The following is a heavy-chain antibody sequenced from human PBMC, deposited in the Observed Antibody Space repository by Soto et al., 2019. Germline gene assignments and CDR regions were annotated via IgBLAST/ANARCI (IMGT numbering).Heavy chain of an antibody. CDR1: GYSISTGFN. Sequence: SETLSLTCAVSGYSISTGFNWAWIRQPPGKGLEWIGSIYHSGSTYYNPSLKSRVTISLDTSMNYFSLRLSSVTAADTAVYYCARGQRFSDWFDPWGQGTLVTVSS. CDR3: ARGQRFSDWFDP. CDR2: IYHSGST. V-gene: IGHV4-38-2*01. D-gene: IGHD3-3*01. J-gene: IGHJ5*02.